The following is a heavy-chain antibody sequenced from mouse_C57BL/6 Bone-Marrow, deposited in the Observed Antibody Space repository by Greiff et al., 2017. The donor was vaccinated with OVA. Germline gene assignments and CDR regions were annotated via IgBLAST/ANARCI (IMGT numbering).Heavy chain of an antibody. J-gene: IGHJ2*01. V-gene: IGHV5-9*01. CDR3: ARDGYYPYYFDY. Sequence: EVQRVESGGGLVKPGGSLKLPCAASGFTFSSYTMSWVRQTPEKRLEWVATISGGGGNTYYPDSVKGRFTISRDNAKNTLYLQMSSLRSEDTALYYCARDGYYPYYFDYWGQGTTLTVSS. CDR1: GFTFSSYT. D-gene: IGHD2-3*01. CDR2: ISGGGGNT.